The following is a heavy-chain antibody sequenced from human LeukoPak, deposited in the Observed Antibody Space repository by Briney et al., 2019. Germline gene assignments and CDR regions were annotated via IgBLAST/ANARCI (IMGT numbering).Heavy chain of an antibody. CDR2: ISAYNGNT. CDR3: ARKAYDYGDWGP. D-gene: IGHD4-17*01. J-gene: IGHJ5*02. CDR1: GYTFTSYG. V-gene: IGHV1-18*01. Sequence: ASVKVSCKASGYTFTSYGISWVRQAPGQGLEWMGWISAYNGNTNYAQKLQGRVTMTTDTSTSTAYMELWSLRSDDTAVYYCARKAYDYGDWGPWGQGTLVTVSS.